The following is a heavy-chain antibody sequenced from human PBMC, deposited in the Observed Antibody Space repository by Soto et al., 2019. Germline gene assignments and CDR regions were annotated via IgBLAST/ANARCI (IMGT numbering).Heavy chain of an antibody. CDR2: INYSGST. CDR1: GGSISSSSDY. Sequence: SETLSLTCTVSGGSISSSSDYWGWIRQPPGKGLEWIGSINYSGSTHYNPSLKSRVTISVDTSKRQFSLRLSSVTAADTAAFYCARGRDGGYRYGYTPYYYGMDVWGQGTTVTVSS. V-gene: IGHV4-39*01. D-gene: IGHD5-18*01. CDR3: ARGRDGGYRYGYTPYYYGMDV. J-gene: IGHJ6*02.